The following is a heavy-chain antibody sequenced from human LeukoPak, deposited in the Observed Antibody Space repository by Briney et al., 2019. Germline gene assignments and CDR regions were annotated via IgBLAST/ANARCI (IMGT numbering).Heavy chain of an antibody. CDR2: IKQDGSEK. V-gene: IGHV3-7*01. CDR3: ARDPRAAGNFDY. Sequence: GGSLRLSCAASGFTFSSYSMNWVRQAPGKGLEWVANIKQDGSEKYYVDSVKGRFTISRDNAKNSLYLQMNSLRAEDTAVYYCARDPRAAGNFDYWGQGTLVTVSS. CDR1: GFTFSSYS. D-gene: IGHD6-13*01. J-gene: IGHJ4*02.